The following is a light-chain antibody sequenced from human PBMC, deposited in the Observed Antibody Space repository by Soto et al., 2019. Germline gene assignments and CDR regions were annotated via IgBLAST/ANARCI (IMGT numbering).Light chain of an antibody. CDR3: QTWDTGIVV. V-gene: IGLV4-69*01. CDR2: LNGDGSH. J-gene: IGLJ3*02. CDR1: SGHSNYA. Sequence: QLVLTQSPSASASLGASVKLTCTLSSGHSNYAIAWLQQQPEKGPRFLMKLNGDGSHTKGDGVPDRFSGSTSGAERYLSISSLQSEDEADYHCQTWDTGIVVFGGGTKVTVL.